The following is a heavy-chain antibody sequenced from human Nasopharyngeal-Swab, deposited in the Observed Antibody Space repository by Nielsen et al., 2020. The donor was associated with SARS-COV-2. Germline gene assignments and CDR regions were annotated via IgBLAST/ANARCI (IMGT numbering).Heavy chain of an antibody. CDR3: ATQRLDYYYDSSGYYSNWFDP. J-gene: IGHJ5*02. CDR2: IYYSGST. Sequence: SETLSLTCTASGGSISSYYWSWIRQPPGKGLEWIGYIYYSGSTNYNPSLKSRVTISVDTSKNPFSLKLSSVTAADTAVYYCATQRLDYYYDSSGYYSNWFDPWGQGTLVTVSS. V-gene: IGHV4-59*08. D-gene: IGHD3-22*01. CDR1: GGSISSYY.